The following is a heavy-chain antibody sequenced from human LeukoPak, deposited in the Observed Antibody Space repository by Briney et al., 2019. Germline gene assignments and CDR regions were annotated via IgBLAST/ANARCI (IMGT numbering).Heavy chain of an antibody. Sequence: GGSLRLSCAASGFTFSSYAMSWVHQAPGKGLEWVSAISGSGGSTYYADSVKGRFTISRDNSKNTLYLQMNSLRAEDTAVYYCATPDVVVPAAITLGYWGQGTLVTVSS. J-gene: IGHJ4*02. CDR1: GFTFSSYA. V-gene: IGHV3-23*01. D-gene: IGHD2-2*01. CDR3: ATPDVVVPAAITLGY. CDR2: ISGSGGST.